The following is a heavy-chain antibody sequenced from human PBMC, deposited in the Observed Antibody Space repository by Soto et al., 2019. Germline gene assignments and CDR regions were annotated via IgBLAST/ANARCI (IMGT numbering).Heavy chain of an antibody. Sequence: QAQLVQSGAEVKKPGASVKVSCKASGYTFTNYYIHWVRQAPGQGLEWMGIINPIGGDTTYAQHFQGRLTMTTDTFTSTVYMELSSLRSEDTAVYYCARAPAAIWWFDPWGQGTLVPVSS. CDR2: INPIGGDT. CDR1: GYTFTNYY. D-gene: IGHD2-2*02. J-gene: IGHJ5*02. CDR3: ARAPAAIWWFDP. V-gene: IGHV1-46*01.